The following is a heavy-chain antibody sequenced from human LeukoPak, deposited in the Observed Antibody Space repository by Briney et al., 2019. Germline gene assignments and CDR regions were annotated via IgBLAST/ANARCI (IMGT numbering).Heavy chain of an antibody. CDR2: ISGSGGST. D-gene: IGHD1-26*01. Sequence: GRSLRLSCAASGFTFSSYAMSWVRQAPGKGLEWVSAISGSGGSTYYADSVKGRFTISRDNSKNTLYLQMNSLRAEDTAVYYCAKSLSVVGATKNAFDIWGQGTMVTVSS. V-gene: IGHV3-23*01. J-gene: IGHJ3*02. CDR1: GFTFSSYA. CDR3: AKSLSVVGATKNAFDI.